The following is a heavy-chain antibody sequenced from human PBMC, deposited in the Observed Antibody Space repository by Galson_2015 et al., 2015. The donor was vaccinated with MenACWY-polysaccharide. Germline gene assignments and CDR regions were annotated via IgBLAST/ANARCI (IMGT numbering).Heavy chain of an antibody. D-gene: IGHD2-21*01. V-gene: IGHV1-8*01. CDR1: GYNFTNYD. Sequence: SVKVSCKASGYNFTNYDINWVRQASGQGLEWMGWMNPNSGNTGYAQNFQGRVTMTSNSAVTTAYLELRSLRSEDTAVYYCARIIARKYTFADSWGQGTLVTVSS. CDR2: MNPNSGNT. CDR3: ARIIARKYTFADS. J-gene: IGHJ4*02.